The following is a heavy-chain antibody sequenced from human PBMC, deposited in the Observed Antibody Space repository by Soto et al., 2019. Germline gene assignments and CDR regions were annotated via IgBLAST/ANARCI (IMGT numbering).Heavy chain of an antibody. J-gene: IGHJ4*02. CDR1: GFTFSDYY. V-gene: IGHV3-11*01. CDR3: SRDPRLTDY. CDR2: ISPSGSTT. Sequence: QVQLVESGGGLVKPSGSLRLSCAASGFTFSDYYMSWIRQAPGKGLECVSYISPSGSTTNYADSVKGRFTISRDNARNSLYLQVNSLRSEDTAVYYCSRDPRLTDYWGQGTLVTVSS. D-gene: IGHD3-9*01.